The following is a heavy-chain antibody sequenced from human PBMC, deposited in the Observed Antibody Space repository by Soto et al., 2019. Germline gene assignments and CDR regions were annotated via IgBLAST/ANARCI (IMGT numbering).Heavy chain of an antibody. D-gene: IGHD3-22*01. V-gene: IGHV2-5*02. Sequence: QITLKESGPTLVKPTQTLTLTCTFSGFSLSTSGVGVGWIRQPPGKALEWLALIYWDDDKRYSPSLKSRLTITKDTSKNQVVLTMTNMDPVDTATYYCAHRLRHYYDGSGYFDAFDIWGQGTMVTVSS. CDR2: IYWDDDK. J-gene: IGHJ3*02. CDR1: GFSLSTSGVG. CDR3: AHRLRHYYDGSGYFDAFDI.